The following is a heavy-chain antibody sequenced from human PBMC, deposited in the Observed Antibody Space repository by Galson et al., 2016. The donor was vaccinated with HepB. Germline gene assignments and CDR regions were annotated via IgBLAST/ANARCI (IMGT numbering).Heavy chain of an antibody. V-gene: IGHV1-69*13. Sequence: SVKVSCKASGGSFSSYTFSWVRQAPGQGLEWMGGIIPIFETTHYAEKFQGRVTITAGESSTTAYMELRSLTSDDTAIYYCARNGVVLTGYQELWYFYVWGRGTLVTVSS. CDR3: ARNGVVLTGYQELWYFYV. J-gene: IGHJ2*01. CDR1: GGSFSSYT. D-gene: IGHD3-9*01. CDR2: IIPIFETT.